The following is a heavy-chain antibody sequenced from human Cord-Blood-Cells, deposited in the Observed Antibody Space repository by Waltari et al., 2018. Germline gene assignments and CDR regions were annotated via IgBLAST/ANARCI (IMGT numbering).Heavy chain of an antibody. CDR2: IYHRGST. CDR1: GGSISSSNW. V-gene: IGHV4-4*02. CDR3: AREGYCSSTSCYAFDI. D-gene: IGHD2-2*01. Sequence: QVQLKESGPGLVKPSGTLSLTCAVSGGSISSSNWWSWVRHPPGKGLEWIGEIYHRGSTNYTPSLRSRVTISVDKSKNQFSLKLSSVTAADTAVYYCAREGYCSSTSCYAFDIWGQGTMVTVSS. J-gene: IGHJ3*02.